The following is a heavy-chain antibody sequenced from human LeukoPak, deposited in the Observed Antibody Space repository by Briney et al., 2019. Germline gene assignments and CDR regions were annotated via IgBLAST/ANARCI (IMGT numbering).Heavy chain of an antibody. Sequence: PGGSLRLSCAASGFTVSSNYMSWVRQAPGKGLEWVSVIYSGGSTYYADSVKGRFTISRDNSKNTLYLQMNSLRAEDTAVYYCARDHGLSSSSSHDYWGQGTLVTVSS. J-gene: IGHJ4*02. CDR3: ARDHGLSSSSSHDY. V-gene: IGHV3-66*01. CDR1: GFTVSSNY. CDR2: IYSGGST. D-gene: IGHD6-6*01.